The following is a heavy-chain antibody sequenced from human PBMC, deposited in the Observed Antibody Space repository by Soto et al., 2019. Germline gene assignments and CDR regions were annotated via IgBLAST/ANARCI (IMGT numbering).Heavy chain of an antibody. V-gene: IGHV3-15*01. Sequence: VGSLRLSCAASGFTFSNAWMSWVRQAPGKGLEWVGRIKSKTDGGTTDYAAPVKGRFTISRDDSKNTLYLQMNSLKTEDTAVYYCTTDLTGTTRDYWGQGTLVTVSS. CDR2: IKSKTDGGTT. J-gene: IGHJ4*02. CDR3: TTDLTGTTRDY. D-gene: IGHD1-1*01. CDR1: GFTFSNAW.